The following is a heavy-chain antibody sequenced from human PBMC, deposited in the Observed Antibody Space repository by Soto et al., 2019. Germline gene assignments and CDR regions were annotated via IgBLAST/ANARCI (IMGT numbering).Heavy chain of an antibody. CDR1: GYTFTSYD. V-gene: IGHV1-8*01. J-gene: IGHJ3*02. D-gene: IGHD1-26*01. CDR2: MNPNSGNT. CDR3: ARGRFEREKNYLNAFDI. Sequence: ASVKVSCKASGYTFTSYDINWVRQATGQGLEWMGWMNPNSGNTGYAQKFQGRVTMTRNTSISTAYMELSSLRSEDTAVYYCARGRFEREKNYLNAFDIWGQGTMVTVSS.